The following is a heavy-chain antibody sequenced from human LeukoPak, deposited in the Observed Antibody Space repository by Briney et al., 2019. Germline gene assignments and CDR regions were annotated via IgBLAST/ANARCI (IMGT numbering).Heavy chain of an antibody. J-gene: IGHJ4*02. CDR2: IYPGDSDT. V-gene: IGHV5-51*01. CDR3: ARLEQTIVVVPAATTFDY. CDR1: GYSFTSYW. Sequence: GESLKISCKGSGYSFTSYWIGWVRQMPGKGLEWMGIIYPGDSDTRYSPSFQGQVTISADKSISTAYLQWSSLKASDTAMYYCARLEQTIVVVPAATTFDYWGQGTLVTVSS. D-gene: IGHD2-2*01.